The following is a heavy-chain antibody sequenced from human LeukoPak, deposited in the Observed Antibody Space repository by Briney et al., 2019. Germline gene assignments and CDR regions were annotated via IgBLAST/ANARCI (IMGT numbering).Heavy chain of an antibody. Sequence: GASVKASCKASGYPFTKFYMHWVRQAPGHGLEWMGLMSPNGDSTLYSQKFQGRVTMTRDTSTSTDYMELSSLRSEDTAVYYCARDNSDTVKGECSGACYWWFDPWGQGTLVTVSS. CDR3: ARDNSDTVKGECSGACYWWFDP. CDR2: MSPNGDST. CDR1: GYPFTKFY. J-gene: IGHJ5*02. V-gene: IGHV1-46*01. D-gene: IGHD6-19*01.